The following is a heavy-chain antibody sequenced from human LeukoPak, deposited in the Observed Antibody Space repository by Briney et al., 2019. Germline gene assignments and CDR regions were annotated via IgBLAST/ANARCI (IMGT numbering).Heavy chain of an antibody. J-gene: IGHJ6*02. V-gene: IGHV3-48*04. CDR3: ARRGQLIIPYHGLDA. D-gene: IGHD2-2*01. CDR1: GFTFSSYS. CDR2: ISSSSSTI. Sequence: GGSLRLSCAASGFTFSSYSMNWVRQAPGKGLEWVSYISSSSSTIYYADSVKGRFTISRDNAKSSLYLQMNSLRAEDTAVYYCARRGQLIIPYHGLDAWGQGTTVIVSS.